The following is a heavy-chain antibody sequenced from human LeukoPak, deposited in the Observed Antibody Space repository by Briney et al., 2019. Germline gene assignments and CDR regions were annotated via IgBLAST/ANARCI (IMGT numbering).Heavy chain of an antibody. CDR1: GFIFSDYS. J-gene: IGHJ4*02. CDR2: ITGSGTTI. CDR3: AKTNWNYAYFDY. D-gene: IGHD1-7*01. Sequence: GGSLRLSCAASGFIFSDYSMNWVRQAPGQGLEWLSYITGSGTTIYYADSVRGRFTISRDNAKNSLYLQMNSLRAEDTAVYYCAKTNWNYAYFDYWGQGTLVTVSS. V-gene: IGHV3-48*01.